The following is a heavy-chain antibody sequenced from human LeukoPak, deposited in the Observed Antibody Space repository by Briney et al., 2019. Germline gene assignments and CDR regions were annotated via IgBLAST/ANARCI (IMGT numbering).Heavy chain of an antibody. V-gene: IGHV4-59*01. Sequence: SETLSLTCTVSSGTITSYYWSWVRQPPGKGLEWVGDIYYSGSTNYNPSLKSRVTISVDTSKNQFSLKLSSVTAADTAVYYCAREHGKYNWFDPGGQGTLVTVSS. CDR1: SGTITSYY. D-gene: IGHD5-24*01. J-gene: IGHJ5*02. CDR2: IYYSGST. CDR3: AREHGKYNWFDP.